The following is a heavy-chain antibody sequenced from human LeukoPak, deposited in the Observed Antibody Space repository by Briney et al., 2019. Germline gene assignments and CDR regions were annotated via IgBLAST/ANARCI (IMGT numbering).Heavy chain of an antibody. Sequence: RAGGSLRLSCAASGFNFGGYVMSWVRQAPGKGLEWVSVISRSGDYTKYADSVKGRFTISRDNSKNTLSLQVSGLRAEDTAIYYCAKESGDYADYWGQGTLVTVSS. D-gene: IGHD4-17*01. CDR1: GFNFGGYV. V-gene: IGHV3-23*01. CDR3: AKESGDYADY. J-gene: IGHJ4*02. CDR2: ISRSGDYT.